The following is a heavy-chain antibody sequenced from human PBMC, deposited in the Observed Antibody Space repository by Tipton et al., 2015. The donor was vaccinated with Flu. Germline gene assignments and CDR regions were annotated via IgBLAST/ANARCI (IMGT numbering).Heavy chain of an antibody. CDR3: ARINQNGYYYFLS. Sequence: TLSLTRSVSNGPINYFYWSWIRQPAGKGLEWIGRIYPSGGTDYNPSLGGRVTMSVDTAKSQFSLKLTSVTAADAAVYYCARINQNGYYYFLSWGQGTLVTVSA. CDR2: IYPSGGT. J-gene: IGHJ5*02. D-gene: IGHD3-22*01. V-gene: IGHV4-4*07. CDR1: NGPINYFY.